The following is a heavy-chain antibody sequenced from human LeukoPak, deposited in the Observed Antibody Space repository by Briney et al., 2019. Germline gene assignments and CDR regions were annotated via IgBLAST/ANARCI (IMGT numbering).Heavy chain of an antibody. J-gene: IGHJ3*02. CDR2: FDLEDGET. CDR1: GYTLTELS. CDR3: ATEGTPLPGYCSGGSCYSGAFDI. V-gene: IGHV1-24*01. Sequence: ASVKVSCRVSGYTLTELSMHWVRQAPGKGLEWMGGFDLEDGETIYAQKFQGRVTMTEDTSTDTAYMEPRSLRSEDTAVYYCATEGTPLPGYCSGGSCYSGAFDIWGQGTMVTVSS. D-gene: IGHD2-15*01.